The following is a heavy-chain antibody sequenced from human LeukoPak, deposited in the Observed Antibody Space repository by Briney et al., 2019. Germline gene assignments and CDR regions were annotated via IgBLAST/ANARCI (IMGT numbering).Heavy chain of an antibody. D-gene: IGHD4-17*01. CDR3: ARGVGSFGDDPRDALDI. CDR2: IHSTGST. CDR1: GGSINSYY. Sequence: PSETLSLTCTVSGGSINSYYWSWIRQPAGGGLEWIGRIHSTGSTNSNPSLKSRVTMSVDASKKQLSLKLTSVTAADTAVYFCARGVGSFGDDPRDALDIWGQGTMVTVSS. J-gene: IGHJ3*02. V-gene: IGHV4-4*07.